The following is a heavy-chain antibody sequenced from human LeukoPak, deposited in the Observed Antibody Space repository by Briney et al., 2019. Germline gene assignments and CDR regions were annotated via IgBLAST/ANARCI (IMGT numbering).Heavy chain of an antibody. J-gene: IGHJ3*02. D-gene: IGHD3-22*01. CDR2: IIPIFGTA. CDR1: GGTFSSYA. Sequence: SVKVSCKASGGTFSSYAISWVRQAPGQGLEWMGGIIPIFGTANYAQKFQGRVTITADESTSTAYMELSSPRSEDTAVYYCARLGYDMNAFDIWGQGTMVTVSS. V-gene: IGHV1-69*13. CDR3: ARLGYDMNAFDI.